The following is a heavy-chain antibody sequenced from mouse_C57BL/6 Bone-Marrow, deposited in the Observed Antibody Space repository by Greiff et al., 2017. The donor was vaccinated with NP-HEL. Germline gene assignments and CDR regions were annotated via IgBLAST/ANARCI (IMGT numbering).Heavy chain of an antibody. Sequence: QVQLQQPGAELVKPGASVKMSCKASGYTFTSYWITWVKQRPGQGLEWIGDIYPGSGSTNYNEKFKSKATLTVDTSSSTAYMQLSSLTSEDSAVYYCARWGITTLVATEYFDVWGTGTTVTVSS. V-gene: IGHV1-55*01. CDR3: ARWGITTLVATEYFDV. J-gene: IGHJ1*03. D-gene: IGHD1-1*01. CDR1: GYTFTSYW. CDR2: IYPGSGST.